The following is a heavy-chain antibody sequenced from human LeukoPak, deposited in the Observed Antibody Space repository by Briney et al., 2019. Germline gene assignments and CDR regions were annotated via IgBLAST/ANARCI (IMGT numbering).Heavy chain of an antibody. J-gene: IGHJ4*02. V-gene: IGHV6-1*01. Sequence: HSQTLSLTCAISGDSVSSNSAAWNWIRQSPSRGLEWLGRTYYRSKWYNDYAVSVKSRITINPDTSKNQFSLQLNSVTPEDTAVYYCAREAHSSGWPDYFDYWGQGTLVTVSS. CDR2: TYYRSKWYN. CDR1: GDSVSSNSAA. D-gene: IGHD6-19*01. CDR3: AREAHSSGWPDYFDY.